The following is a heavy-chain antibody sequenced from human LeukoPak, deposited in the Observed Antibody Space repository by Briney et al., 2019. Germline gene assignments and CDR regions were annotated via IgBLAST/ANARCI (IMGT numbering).Heavy chain of an antibody. CDR2: IKQDGSEK. Sequence: PAGSLRLSCAASGFTFSSYWMSWVRQAPGKGLEWVANIKQDGSEKYYVDSVKGRFTISRDNAKNSLYLQMNSLRAEDTAVYYCAREGYSYLVYYFDYWGQGTLVTVSS. V-gene: IGHV3-7*01. CDR3: AREGYSYLVYYFDY. D-gene: IGHD5-18*01. CDR1: GFTFSSYW. J-gene: IGHJ4*02.